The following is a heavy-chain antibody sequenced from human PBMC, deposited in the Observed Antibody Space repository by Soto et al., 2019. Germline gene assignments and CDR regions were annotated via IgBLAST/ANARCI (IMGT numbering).Heavy chain of an antibody. D-gene: IGHD3-9*01. CDR3: ARTEFTGYYDY. CDR2: IYHSGST. J-gene: IGHJ4*02. Sequence: SATLSLTCAVSGGSISSGVYSWIWIRQPPGKGLEWIGYIYHSGSTYYNPSLKSRVTISVDRSKNQFSLKPSSVTAADTAVYYCARTEFTGYYDYWGQGTLVTVSS. V-gene: IGHV4-30-2*01. CDR1: GGSISSGVYS.